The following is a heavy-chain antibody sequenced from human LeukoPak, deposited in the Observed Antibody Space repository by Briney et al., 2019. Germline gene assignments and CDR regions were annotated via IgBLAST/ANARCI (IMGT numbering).Heavy chain of an antibody. CDR3: ARGGHGAADQ. CDR1: GFTFSSYA. V-gene: IGHV3-30*14. Sequence: GGSLRLSCAASGFTFSSYAMHWVRQAPGKGLEWVAVILYDGSNKYYADSVKGGFSISRDNSKNTVYLQMSSLRVEDTAVYYCARGGHGAADQWGQGTLVTVSS. CDR2: ILYDGSNK. J-gene: IGHJ5*02. D-gene: IGHD1-26*01.